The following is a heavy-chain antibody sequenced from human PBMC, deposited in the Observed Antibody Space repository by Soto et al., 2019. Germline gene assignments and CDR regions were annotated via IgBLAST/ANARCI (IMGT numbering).Heavy chain of an antibody. CDR2: ISGSGGST. CDR1: GFTFSSYA. CDR3: ANAIYYYYGMDV. Sequence: EVQLLESGGDLVQPGGSLRLSCAASGFTFSSYAMNWVRQAPGKGLEWVSGISGSGGSTYYADSVKGRFTISRDNSKNTLFLQMNSLRAEDTAVYYCANAIYYYYGMDVWGQGTTVTVSS. V-gene: IGHV3-23*01. J-gene: IGHJ6*02.